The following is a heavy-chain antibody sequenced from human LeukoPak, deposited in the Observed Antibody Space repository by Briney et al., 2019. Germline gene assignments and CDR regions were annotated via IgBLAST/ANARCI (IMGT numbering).Heavy chain of an antibody. CDR3: ARFQSGYPYDY. CDR1: GFTFSSYA. Sequence: PGGSLRLSCAASGFTFSSYAMNWIRQPPGKGLEWIGYIYYSGSTNYNPSLKSRVTISVDTSKNQFSLKLSSVTAADTAVYYCARFQSGYPYDYWGQGTLVTVSS. J-gene: IGHJ4*02. V-gene: IGHV4-59*01. CDR2: IYYSGST. D-gene: IGHD3-3*01.